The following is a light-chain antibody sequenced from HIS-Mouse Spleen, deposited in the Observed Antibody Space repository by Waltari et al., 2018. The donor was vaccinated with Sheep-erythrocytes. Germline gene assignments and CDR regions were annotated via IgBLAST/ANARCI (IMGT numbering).Light chain of an antibody. J-gene: IGLJ3*02. Sequence: QSALTQPASVSGSPGQSITISCTGTSSDVGSYNLVSWYQQHPGNAPKLMIYEGIKRPSGVSNRVSGSKSGNPASLTISGLQAEDEADYYCCSYAGSSTPWVFGGGTKLTVL. CDR2: EGI. CDR3: CSYAGSSTPWV. CDR1: SSDVGSYNL. V-gene: IGLV2-23*01.